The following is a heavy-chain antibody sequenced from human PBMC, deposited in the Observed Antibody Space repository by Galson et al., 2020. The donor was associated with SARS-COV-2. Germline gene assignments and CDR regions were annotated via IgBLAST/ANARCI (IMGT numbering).Heavy chain of an antibody. CDR2: ISYDGTKR. J-gene: IGHJ5*02. V-gene: IGHV3-30*04. CDR1: GFTFSSSA. CDR3: ARETDDYTSSGYDH. D-gene: IGHD6-13*01. Sequence: GGSLRLSCRASGFTFSSSAMHWVRQAPGKGLEWVAIISYDGTKRYNLDSVKGRFTISRDNSKNTLYLQMDSLTTEDTAGYYCARETDDYTSSGYDHWGQGTLVTVSS.